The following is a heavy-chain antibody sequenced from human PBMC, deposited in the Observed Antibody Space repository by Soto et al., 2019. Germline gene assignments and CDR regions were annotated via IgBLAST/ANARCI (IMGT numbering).Heavy chain of an antibody. V-gene: IGHV3-43*01. J-gene: IGHJ6*02. CDR2: ISWDGGST. CDR3: AKVGIAARSSPSYYYYDAIDV. Sequence: GGSLRLSCAASGFTFDDYTMHWVRQAPGKGLEWVSLISWDGGSTYYADSVKGRFTISRDNNNNSLYLQMNSLRPEDTALYYYAKVGIAARSSPSYYYYDAIDVWGQGTTVTVSS. D-gene: IGHD6-6*01. CDR1: GFTFDDYT.